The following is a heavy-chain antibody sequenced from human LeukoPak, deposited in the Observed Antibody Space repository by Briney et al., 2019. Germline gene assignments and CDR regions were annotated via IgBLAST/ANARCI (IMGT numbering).Heavy chain of an antibody. CDR2: IYYSGTT. D-gene: IGHD6-13*01. CDR1: GGSINNYY. Sequence: SETLSLTCTVSGGSINNYYWSWIRQPPGKGLEWVGFIYYSGTTNYNPSLKSRVIISVDTSRNQFSLKLSSVTAADTAVYYCARDRLGIAAAGYYYYMDVWGKGTTVTVSS. J-gene: IGHJ6*03. CDR3: ARDRLGIAAAGYYYYMDV. V-gene: IGHV4-59*12.